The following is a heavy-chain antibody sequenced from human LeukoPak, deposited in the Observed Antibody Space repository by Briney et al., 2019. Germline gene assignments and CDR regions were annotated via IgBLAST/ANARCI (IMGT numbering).Heavy chain of an antibody. V-gene: IGHV1-69*05. Sequence: SVKVSCKASGGTFSSYAISWVCQAPGQGLEWMVGIIPIFGTANYAYKFQGRVTITTDESTSTAYMELSSLRSEDTAVYYCARAPYDFWSGYYGVKYDPWGQGTLVTVSS. D-gene: IGHD3-3*01. CDR2: IIPIFGTA. CDR1: GGTFSSYA. CDR3: ARAPYDFWSGYYGVKYDP. J-gene: IGHJ5*02.